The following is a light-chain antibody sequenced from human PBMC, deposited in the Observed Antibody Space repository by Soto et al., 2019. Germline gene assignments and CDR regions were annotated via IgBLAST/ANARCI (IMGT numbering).Light chain of an antibody. J-gene: IGKJ4*01. CDR1: QDINNF. V-gene: IGKV1-33*01. CDR3: QQYENLPPT. Sequence: DIRMTQSPSSLSASVGDRITITCQASQDINNFLNWYQQKPGKAPRLLIYDTSNVEGGVPSRFSGTGSGTDITFTISSLQPEDIATYYCQQYENLPPTFGGGTKVEI. CDR2: DTS.